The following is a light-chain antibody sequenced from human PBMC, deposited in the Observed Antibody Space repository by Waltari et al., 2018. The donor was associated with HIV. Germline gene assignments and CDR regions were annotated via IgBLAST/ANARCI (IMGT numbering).Light chain of an antibody. CDR1: QDVNSW. V-gene: IGKV1-12*02. J-gene: IGKJ3*01. Sequence: DFQMTQSPSSVSAFVGDRVTFPFRASQDVNSWLAWYQEKPGKAPKLLLSSTSALESGGPSRFSGSRSGPDFTLTISSVQPEDFATYYCLRADSFPFTFGPGT. CDR3: LRADSFPFT. CDR2: STS.